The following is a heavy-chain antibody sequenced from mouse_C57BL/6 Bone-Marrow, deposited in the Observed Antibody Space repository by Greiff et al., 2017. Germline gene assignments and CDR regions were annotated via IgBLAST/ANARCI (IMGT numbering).Heavy chain of an antibody. Sequence: QVQLQQSGPGLVQPSQSLSITCTVSGFSLTSYGVHWVRQSPGKGLEWLGVIWSGGSTDSNAAFISRLSISKDNSKSQVFFKMNSLQADDTAIYYCAKGEYGNHTGMHDWGQGASVTVSS. J-gene: IGHJ4*01. CDR2: IWSGGST. D-gene: IGHD2-10*02. CDR1: GFSLTSYG. V-gene: IGHV2-2*01. CDR3: AKGEYGNHTGMHD.